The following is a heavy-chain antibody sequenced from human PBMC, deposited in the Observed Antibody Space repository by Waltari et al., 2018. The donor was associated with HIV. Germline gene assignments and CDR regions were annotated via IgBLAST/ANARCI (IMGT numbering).Heavy chain of an antibody. D-gene: IGHD3-22*01. CDR3: ARVGDPSGYNAHTYYDYGMDV. J-gene: IGHJ6*02. CDR1: GYTFTSHG. V-gene: IGHV1-18*01. CDR2: ISGYNGDP. Sequence: QFQLVQSGAEVQKPGASVKVSGKTSGYTFTSHGTSRVRQAPGQGLEWMGGISGYNGDPNYAQTFQGRVTMTTDTSTRTAYMELRSLRSDDTAVYYGARVGDPSGYNAHTYYDYGMDVWGQGTTVTVSS.